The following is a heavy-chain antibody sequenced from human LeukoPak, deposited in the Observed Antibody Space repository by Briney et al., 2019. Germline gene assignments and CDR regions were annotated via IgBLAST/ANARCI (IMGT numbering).Heavy chain of an antibody. J-gene: IGHJ4*02. CDR1: GFIFSKYW. CDR3: ATSWDY. CDR2: IKQDGTEK. V-gene: IGHV3-7*01. Sequence: GWSLRLSCAASGFIFSKYWMSWVRQAPGKGLEWVANIKQDGTEKYYLDSVKGRFTISRDNAKNSLYLHMDSLRAEDTAVYYCATSWDYWGQGTLVTVSS.